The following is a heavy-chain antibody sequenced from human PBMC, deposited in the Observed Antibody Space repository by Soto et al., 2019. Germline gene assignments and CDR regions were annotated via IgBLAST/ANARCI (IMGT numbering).Heavy chain of an antibody. CDR2: IEEDGSEK. Sequence: EVQLVESGGGLVQPGGSLRVSCATSGFIFSNYWMSWVRQAPGKGLEWVATIEEDGSEKNYVDSVKGRFTISRDNAKNALYLQMNSLRAGDTAVYYCARDGEVVAGNYYYYGVEVWGQGTTVTVSS. J-gene: IGHJ6*02. CDR3: ARDGEVVAGNYYYYGVEV. D-gene: IGHD6-19*01. V-gene: IGHV3-7*01. CDR1: GFIFSNYW.